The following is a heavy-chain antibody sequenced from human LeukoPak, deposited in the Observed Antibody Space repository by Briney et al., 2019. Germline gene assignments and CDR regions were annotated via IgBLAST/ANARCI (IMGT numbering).Heavy chain of an antibody. CDR1: GYTFTSYD. D-gene: IGHD3-10*01. V-gene: IGHV1-8*03. J-gene: IGHJ6*03. CDR3: ARGSGPVYYYYYMDV. Sequence: ASVEVSCKASGYTFTSYDINWVRQATGQGLEWMGWMNPNSGNTGYAQKFQGRVTITRNTSISTAYMELSSLRSGDTAVYYCARGSGPVYYYYYMDVWGKGTTVTVSS. CDR2: MNPNSGNT.